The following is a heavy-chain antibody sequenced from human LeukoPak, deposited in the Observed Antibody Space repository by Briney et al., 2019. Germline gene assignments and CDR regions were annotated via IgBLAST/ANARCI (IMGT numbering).Heavy chain of an antibody. CDR3: AIRKRIFGDYVWFDP. CDR1: GGSIIRNNYY. Sequence: ASETLSLTCNVSGGSIIRNNYYGCWIRQPPGQGLEWIGSVSYGGSTYYNSSLKSRLTMSIDRAKNEFSLNLRSVTAADTAVYYCAIRKRIFGDYVWFDPWGHGTLVTVSS. D-gene: IGHD4-17*01. V-gene: IGHV4-39*01. CDR2: VSYGGST. J-gene: IGHJ5*02.